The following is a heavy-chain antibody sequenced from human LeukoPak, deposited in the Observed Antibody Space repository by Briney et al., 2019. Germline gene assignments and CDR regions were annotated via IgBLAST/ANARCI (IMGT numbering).Heavy chain of an antibody. CDR3: ARSGRDYYYMDV. CDR2: SIPIFGTA. V-gene: IGHV1-69*13. Sequence: PSVKVSSKASGGTFSTYAISGVRQSPGQGLEWMGGSIPIFGTANYAQKCQGRVTITADESTSTAYMELSSLRSEDTAVYYCARSGRDYYYMDVWGNGTTVTVSS. J-gene: IGHJ6*03. CDR1: GGTFSTYA.